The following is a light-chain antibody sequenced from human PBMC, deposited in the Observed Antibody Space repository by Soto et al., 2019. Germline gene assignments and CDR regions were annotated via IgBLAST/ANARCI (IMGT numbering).Light chain of an antibody. CDR1: QSVSNNY. CDR3: QQYGSSGT. J-gene: IGKJ1*01. CDR2: GAS. Sequence: EVVLTQSPGTLSLSPGERATLSCRASQSVSNNYLAWYQQKPGQAPRLLIYGASNRATGIPDRFGGSGSGTDFTLTISRLEPEDFAVYYCQQYGSSGTFGQGTKVAIK. V-gene: IGKV3-20*01.